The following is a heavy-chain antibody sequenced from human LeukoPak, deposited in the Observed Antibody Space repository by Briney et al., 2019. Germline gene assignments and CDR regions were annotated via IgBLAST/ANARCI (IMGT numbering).Heavy chain of an antibody. J-gene: IGHJ5*02. CDR1: GYTFTGYY. D-gene: IGHD6-13*01. Sequence: ASVKVSCKASGYTFTGYYMHWVRQAPGQGLEWMGWINPNSGGTNYAQKFQGRVTMTRDTSISTAYMELSRLRSDDTAVYYCAREVAAAGGWFDPWGQGTLVTVSA. CDR2: INPNSGGT. V-gene: IGHV1-2*02. CDR3: AREVAAAGGWFDP.